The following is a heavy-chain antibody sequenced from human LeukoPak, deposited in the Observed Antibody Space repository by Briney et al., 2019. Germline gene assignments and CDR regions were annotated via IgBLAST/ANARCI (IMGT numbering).Heavy chain of an antibody. V-gene: IGHV4-59*08. J-gene: IGHJ4*02. CDR1: GDSISPYY. CDR3: VRHKGGTTYDY. CDR2: VSYFGST. Sequence: SETLSLTCTVSGDSISPYYWSWIRQPPGKGLEWIGHVSYFGSTDYDPYLEGRVTISIDTSKSQFSLNLRSVTAADTAVYYCVRHKGGTTYDYWGQGTLVTVS. D-gene: IGHD1-1*01.